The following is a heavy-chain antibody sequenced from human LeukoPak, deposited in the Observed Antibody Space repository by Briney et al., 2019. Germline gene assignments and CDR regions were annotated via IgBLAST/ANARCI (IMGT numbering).Heavy chain of an antibody. D-gene: IGHD3-10*01. J-gene: IGHJ5*02. CDR3: ARDYESRDGSGEFDP. CDR1: GYTFTSYG. Sequence: ASVKVSCKASGYTFTSYGISWVRQAPGQGLEWMGWISAYNGNTNYAQKLLGRVTMTTDTSTSTAYMELRSLRSDDTAVYYCARDYESRDGSGEFDPWGQGTLVTVSS. CDR2: ISAYNGNT. V-gene: IGHV1-18*01.